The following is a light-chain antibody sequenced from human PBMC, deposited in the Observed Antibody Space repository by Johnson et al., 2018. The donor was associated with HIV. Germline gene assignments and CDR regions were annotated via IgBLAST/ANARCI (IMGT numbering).Light chain of an antibody. CDR3: GTWDSSLGAWV. V-gene: IGLV1-51*01. CDR2: DNN. J-gene: IGLJ1*01. CDR1: SSNIGNNY. Sequence: QSMLTQPPSVSAAPGQKVTISCSGSSSNIGNNYVSWYQQLPGTAPKLVIYDNNKRPSGIPDRFSGSKSGPSATLGITGLQTGDEADYYCGTWDSSLGAWVFGTGTKVTVL.